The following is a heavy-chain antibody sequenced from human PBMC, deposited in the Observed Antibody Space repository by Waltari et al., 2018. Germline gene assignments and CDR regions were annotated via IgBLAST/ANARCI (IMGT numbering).Heavy chain of an antibody. J-gene: IGHJ4*02. D-gene: IGHD6-6*01. V-gene: IGHV4-61*02. CDR1: GGSISSGSYY. CDR2: IYTSGST. Sequence: QVQLQESGPGLVKPSQTLSLTCTVSGGSISSGSYYWSWIRQPAGKGLEWIGRIYTSGSTNYNPSLKSRVTISVDTSKNQFSLKLSSVTAADTAVYYCARDRSDYSSSLDYWGQGTLVTVSS. CDR3: ARDRSDYSSSLDY.